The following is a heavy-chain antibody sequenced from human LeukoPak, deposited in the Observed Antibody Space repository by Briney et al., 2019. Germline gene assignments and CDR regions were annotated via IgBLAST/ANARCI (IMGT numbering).Heavy chain of an antibody. J-gene: IGHJ4*02. Sequence: PSEALSLTCTVPGGSLSSYYWSWIRQPPGKGLEWIGYIYYSGSTNYNPSLKSRVTLPVDKSKNQFSLKLSSVTAADTAVYYCARDSRGDYCFDYWGQGTLVTVSS. V-gene: IGHV4-59*01. CDR3: ARDSRGDYCFDY. D-gene: IGHD3-16*01. CDR1: GGSLSSYY. CDR2: IYYSGST.